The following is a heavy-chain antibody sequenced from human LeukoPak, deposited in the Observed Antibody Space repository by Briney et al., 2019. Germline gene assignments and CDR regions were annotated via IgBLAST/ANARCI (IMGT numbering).Heavy chain of an antibody. Sequence: GASVKVSCKASGYTFTSYYMHWVRQAPGQGLEWMGIINPSGGSTSYAQKFQGRVTMTRDMSTSTVYMELSSLRSEDTAVYYCARDRVDFWSGLNYYYYYYMDVWGKGTTVTVSS. CDR1: GYTFTSYY. CDR2: INPSGGST. J-gene: IGHJ6*03. CDR3: ARDRVDFWSGLNYYYYYYMDV. V-gene: IGHV1-46*01. D-gene: IGHD3-3*01.